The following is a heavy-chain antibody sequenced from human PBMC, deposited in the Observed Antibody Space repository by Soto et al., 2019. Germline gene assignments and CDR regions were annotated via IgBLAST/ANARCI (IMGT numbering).Heavy chain of an antibody. D-gene: IGHD2-15*01. Sequence: SETLSLTCTVSRGSIRSRSYYWGWIRQPPGKGLEWIGSVYYSGTTYYHPSLKSRVTISVDTSKNQLSLKLSSVTAADTAVYYCARRADIQRPFLWFDPRGQGILVTVSS. CDR2: VYYSGTT. J-gene: IGHJ5*02. V-gene: IGHV4-39*01. CDR1: RGSIRSRSYY. CDR3: ARRADIQRPFLWFDP.